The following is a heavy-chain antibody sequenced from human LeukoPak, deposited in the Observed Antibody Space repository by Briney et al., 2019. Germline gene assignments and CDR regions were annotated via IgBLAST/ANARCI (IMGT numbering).Heavy chain of an antibody. Sequence: GGSLRLSCAASGFTFSRYAMSWVRQAPGKGLEWVSAIASTDGSTYYADSVKGRFTISRDNSKNTLYLQMNSLRAEDTAVYYCAKEAGVRNRNQKYYDFWSGYENWFDPWGQGTLVTVSS. CDR2: IASTDGST. V-gene: IGHV3-23*01. J-gene: IGHJ5*02. CDR1: GFTFSRYA. CDR3: AKEAGVRNRNQKYYDFWSGYENWFDP. D-gene: IGHD3-3*01.